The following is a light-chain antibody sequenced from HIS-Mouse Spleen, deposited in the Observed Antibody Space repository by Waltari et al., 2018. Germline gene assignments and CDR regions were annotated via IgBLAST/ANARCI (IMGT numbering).Light chain of an antibody. J-gene: IGLJ2*01. CDR1: SSDVGRSNL. CDR3: CSYAGSSTVV. Sequence: QSALTPPASVSGSPGQSITISCTGTSSDVGRSNLVSWYQQHPGKAPKLMIYEGSKRPSGVSNRFSGSKSGNTASLTISGLQAEDEADYYCCSYAGSSTVVFGGGTKLTVL. V-gene: IGLV2-23*01. CDR2: EGS.